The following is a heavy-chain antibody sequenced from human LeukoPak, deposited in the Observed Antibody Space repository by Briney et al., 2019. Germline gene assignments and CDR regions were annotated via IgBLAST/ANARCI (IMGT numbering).Heavy chain of an antibody. V-gene: IGHV1-8*01. CDR3: ARGGAVAGVRYAFDI. J-gene: IGHJ3*02. CDR1: GYTFTSYD. CDR2: MNPNSGNT. Sequence: ASVKVSCKASGYTFTSYDINWVRRATGQGLEWMGWMNPNSGNTGYAQKFQGRVTMTRNTSISTAYMELSSLRSEDTAVYYCARGGAVAGVRYAFDIWGQGTMVTVSS. D-gene: IGHD6-19*01.